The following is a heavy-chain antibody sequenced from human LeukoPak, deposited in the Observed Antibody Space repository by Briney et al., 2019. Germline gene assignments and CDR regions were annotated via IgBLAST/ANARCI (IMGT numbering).Heavy chain of an antibody. J-gene: IGHJ4*02. CDR1: GYTFTGHY. Sequence: ASVKVSCKASGYTFTGHYLHWVRQAPGQGLEWMGWIDPRSGDTNYAQKFQGRVPMTRDTSITTAYMELSRLTSDDTAVYYCAREVASGYCIDGVCPPFGYWGQGTLVTVSS. CDR2: IDPRSGDT. V-gene: IGHV1-2*02. D-gene: IGHD2-8*01. CDR3: AREVASGYCIDGVCPPFGY.